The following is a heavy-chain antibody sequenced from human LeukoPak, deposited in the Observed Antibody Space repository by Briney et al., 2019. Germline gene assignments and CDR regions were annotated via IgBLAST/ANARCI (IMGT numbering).Heavy chain of an antibody. CDR1: GFTLSNAY. CDR3: TTTIVGVTTWFDP. V-gene: IGHV3-15*01. J-gene: IGHJ5*02. Sequence: GGSLRLSCAASGFTLSNAYMSWVRQAPGKGLEWVGRIKNKTNGGTTDYAAPVKGRFTISRDDSKNTLYLQMNSLKTEDTAVYYCTTTIVGVTTWFDPWGQGTLVTVSS. D-gene: IGHD1-26*01. CDR2: IKNKTNGGTT.